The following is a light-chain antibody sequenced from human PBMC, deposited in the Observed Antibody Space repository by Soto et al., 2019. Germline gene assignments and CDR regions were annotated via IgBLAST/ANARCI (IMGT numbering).Light chain of an antibody. CDR2: GNS. Sequence: QSVLTQPPSVSGAPGQRVTISCTGSSSNIGAGYDVHWYQQLPGTAPKLLIYGNSNRPSVVPDRFSGSKSGTSASLAITGLKAEDEAEYSCQSYDSSLSGSVFGGVTKLTVL. J-gene: IGLJ3*02. CDR1: SSNIGAGYD. CDR3: QSYDSSLSGSV. V-gene: IGLV1-40*01.